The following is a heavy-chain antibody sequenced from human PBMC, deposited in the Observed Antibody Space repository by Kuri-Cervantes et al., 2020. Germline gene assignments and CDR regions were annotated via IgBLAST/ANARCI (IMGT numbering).Heavy chain of an antibody. V-gene: IGHV1-69*01. D-gene: IGHD5-12*01. CDR2: IIPIFGTA. J-gene: IGHJ4*02. CDR1: GYTFTSYG. CDR3: ARARDIVATLMD. Sequence: VSCKASGYTFTSYGISWVRQAPGQGLEWMGGIIPIFGTANYAQKFQGRVTITADESTSTAYMELSSLRSEDTAVYYCARARDIVATLMDWGQGTLVTFSS.